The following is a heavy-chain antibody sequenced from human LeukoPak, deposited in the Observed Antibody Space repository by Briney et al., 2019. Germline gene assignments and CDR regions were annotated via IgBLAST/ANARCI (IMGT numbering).Heavy chain of an antibody. CDR3: ARQGIAVAGIDY. D-gene: IGHD6-19*01. CDR2: IYPGDSET. Sequence: GESLKISCKGSGYRFTSYWIGWVRQMPWKGLEWMGIIYPGDSETRYSPSSQGQVTISADKSISTAYLQWNSLKASDTAMYYCARQGIAVAGIDYWGQGTLLTVSS. J-gene: IGHJ4*01. CDR1: GYRFTSYW. V-gene: IGHV5-51*01.